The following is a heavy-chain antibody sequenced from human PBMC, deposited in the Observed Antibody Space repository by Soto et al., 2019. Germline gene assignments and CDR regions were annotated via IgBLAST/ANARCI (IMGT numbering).Heavy chain of an antibody. Sequence: QVHLVQSGGEVKKPGASVKVSCKASGYTLTNYGISWVRQAPGQGLEWMGWISGYNGNTDYAQKFRGRVTITIETSASTVYMELRTLRSDDTAVYYCARPISTAAPGTYYYYGMDVWGQGTTVAVSS. CDR3: ARPISTAAPGTYYYYGMDV. D-gene: IGHD6-13*01. CDR1: GYTLTNYG. J-gene: IGHJ6*02. CDR2: ISGYNGNT. V-gene: IGHV1-18*04.